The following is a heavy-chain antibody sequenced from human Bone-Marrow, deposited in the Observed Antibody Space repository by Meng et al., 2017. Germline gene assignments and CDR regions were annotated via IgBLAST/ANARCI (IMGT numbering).Heavy chain of an antibody. J-gene: IGHJ5*02. Sequence: VQLQESGPGRVNPSQTLSLTRTVSGGSISRGGYYWSWIRQHPGKGLEWIGYIYYSGSTYYNPSLKSLVTISVDTSKNQFSLKLSSVTAADTAVYYCAREVSPYYYGSGSENWFDPWGQGTLVTVS. V-gene: IGHV4-31*01. D-gene: IGHD3-10*01. CDR3: AREVSPYYYGSGSENWFDP. CDR2: IYYSGST. CDR1: GGSISRGGYY.